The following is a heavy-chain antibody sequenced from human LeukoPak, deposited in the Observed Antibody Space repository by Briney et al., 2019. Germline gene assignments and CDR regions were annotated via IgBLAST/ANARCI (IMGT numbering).Heavy chain of an antibody. CDR2: ISSSSSTI. CDR3: AKGSVAGTWDYYYYMDV. V-gene: IGHV3-48*01. CDR1: GFTFSSYS. Sequence: GGSLRLSCAASGFTFSSYSMNWVRQAPGRGLEWVSYISSSSSTIYYADSVKGRFTISRDNAKNSLYLQMNSLRAEDTAVYYCAKGSVAGTWDYYYYMDVWGKGTTVTISS. J-gene: IGHJ6*03. D-gene: IGHD6-19*01.